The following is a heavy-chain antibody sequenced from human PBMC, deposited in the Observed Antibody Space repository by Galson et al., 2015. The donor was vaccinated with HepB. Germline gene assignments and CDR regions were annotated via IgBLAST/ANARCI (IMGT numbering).Heavy chain of an antibody. D-gene: IGHD1-26*01. J-gene: IGHJ3*02. CDR2: TYSRSKWYN. V-gene: IGHV6-1*01. Sequence: CAISGDSVSSNSAVWNWIRQSPSRGLEWLGRTYSRSKWYNDYAVSVKSRITINPDTSKNQFSLQLNSVTPEDTAVYYCARDGWELQSFDIWGQGTMVTVSS. CDR3: ARDGWELQSFDI. CDR1: GDSVSSNSAV.